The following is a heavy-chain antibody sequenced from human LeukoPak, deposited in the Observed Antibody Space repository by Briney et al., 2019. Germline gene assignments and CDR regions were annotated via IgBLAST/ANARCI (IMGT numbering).Heavy chain of an antibody. CDR1: GGSSTGYY. D-gene: IGHD2-8*01. CDR3: ARVSGYCSDGVCRFDY. Sequence: SETLSLTCAVYGGSSTGYYWSWIRQPPGKGLEWIGEINDSGNTNYSPSLESRITISEDTSKNQFSLNLNSVTAADTAVYYCARVSGYCSDGVCRFDYWGQGALVTVSS. CDR2: INDSGNT. J-gene: IGHJ4*02. V-gene: IGHV4-34*01.